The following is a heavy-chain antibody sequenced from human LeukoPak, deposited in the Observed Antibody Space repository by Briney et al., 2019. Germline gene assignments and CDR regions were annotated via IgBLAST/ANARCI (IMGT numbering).Heavy chain of an antibody. CDR3: VGEGYNYYGMDV. V-gene: IGHV3-7*01. CDR1: GFTFSSYW. J-gene: IGHJ6*02. CDR2: IKEDGSER. Sequence: GGSLRLSCAASGFTFSSYWMSWVRLAPGKGLEWVANIKEDGSERNYVDSVKGRFTISRDNAKNSLYLQMNSLRVADTAVYYCVGEGYNYYGMDVWGQGTTVTVSS. D-gene: IGHD4-17*01.